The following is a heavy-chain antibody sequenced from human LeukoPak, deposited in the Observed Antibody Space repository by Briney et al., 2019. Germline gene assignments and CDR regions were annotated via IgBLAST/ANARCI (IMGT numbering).Heavy chain of an antibody. CDR3: ATYYYDSSGYFDAFDI. CDR2: ISGSGGST. CDR1: GFTFSSYA. D-gene: IGHD3-22*01. J-gene: IGHJ3*02. Sequence: GGSLRLSCAASGFTFSSYAMSWVRQAPGKGLEWVSAISGSGGSTYYADSVKGRFTISRDNSKNTLYLQMNSLRAEDAAVYYCATYYYDSSGYFDAFDIWGQGTMVTVSS. V-gene: IGHV3-23*01.